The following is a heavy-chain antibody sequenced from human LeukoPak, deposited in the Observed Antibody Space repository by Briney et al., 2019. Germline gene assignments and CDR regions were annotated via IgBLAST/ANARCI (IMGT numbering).Heavy chain of an antibody. V-gene: IGHV3-7*01. CDR1: GFTFSGHW. CDR3: TRDRSRAEDD. J-gene: IGHJ4*02. CDR2: INQGGSDK. D-gene: IGHD1-14*01. Sequence: GGSLRLSCAASGFTFSGHWMSWVRQAPGKGLEWVANINQGGSDKYYVDSVEGRFTISRDNANNLLYLQMNSLRGEDTAVYYCTRDRSRAEDDWGQGTLVTVSS.